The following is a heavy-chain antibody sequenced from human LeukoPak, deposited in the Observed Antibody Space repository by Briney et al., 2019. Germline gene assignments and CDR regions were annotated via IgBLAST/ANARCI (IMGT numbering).Heavy chain of an antibody. V-gene: IGHV4-31*03. D-gene: IGHD6-6*01. CDR3: ARGPSFGSSSPFDY. CDR1: VGSMSSGGDY. Sequence: TLSLTCTVSVGSMSSGGDYSSWIRPHPGKGLEWIGYISFRGNTYLNPSLKSRLTISLDPSKSQFSLQLNSVTAADTAVYYCARGPSFGSSSPFDYWGQGTLVTVSS. CDR2: ISFRGNT. J-gene: IGHJ4*02.